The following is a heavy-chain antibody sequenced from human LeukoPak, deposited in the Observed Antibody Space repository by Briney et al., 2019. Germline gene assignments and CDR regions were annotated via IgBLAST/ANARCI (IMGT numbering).Heavy chain of an antibody. CDR2: ISAYNGNT. Sequence: GASVKVSCKASGYTFTSYGISWVRQAPGQGLEWMGWISAYNGNTNYAQKLQGRVTMTTDTSTSTAYMELSRLRSDDTAVYYCARLSRRINWFDPWGQGTLVTVSS. D-gene: IGHD2/OR15-2a*01. CDR1: GYTFTSYG. J-gene: IGHJ5*02. V-gene: IGHV1-18*01. CDR3: ARLSRRINWFDP.